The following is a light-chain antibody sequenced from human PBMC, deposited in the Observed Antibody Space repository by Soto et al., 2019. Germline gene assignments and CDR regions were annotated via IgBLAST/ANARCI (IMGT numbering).Light chain of an antibody. CDR3: QQRFNWPLT. V-gene: IGKV3D-20*02. CDR1: QNISSRY. J-gene: IGKJ4*01. Sequence: EIVLTQSPGTLSLSPGERATLSCRASQNISSRYLAWYQQKPGQAPRLLIYGASNRATGIPARFSGSGSGTDFTLTISSLEPEDFAVYYCQQRFNWPLTFGGGTKVDIK. CDR2: GAS.